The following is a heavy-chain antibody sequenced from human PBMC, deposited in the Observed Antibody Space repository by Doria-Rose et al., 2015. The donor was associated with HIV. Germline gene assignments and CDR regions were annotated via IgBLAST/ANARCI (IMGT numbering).Heavy chain of an antibody. J-gene: IGHJ4*02. CDR3: ATGVTLDY. D-gene: IGHD3-10*01. Sequence: VQLQESGGGLVRPGGSLRLSCATSGFTFSSHRINWVRQAPGKGLEWVSSISSTSADINYADSVRCRFTISRDNARNSLYLQMDSLRAEDTAIYYCATGVTLDYWGQGTLVTVSS. CDR2: ISSTSADI. V-gene: IGHV3-21*01. CDR1: GFTFSSHR.